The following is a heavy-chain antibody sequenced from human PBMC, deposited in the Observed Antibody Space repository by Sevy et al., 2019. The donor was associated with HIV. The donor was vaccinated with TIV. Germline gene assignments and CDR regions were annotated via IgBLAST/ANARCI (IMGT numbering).Heavy chain of an antibody. J-gene: IGHJ6*02. D-gene: IGHD3-22*01. CDR1: GFTFSTYS. Sequence: GGSLRLSCAVSGFTFSTYSMTWVRQAPGKGLEWVSSISGSSAYIHYADSLKGRFTISRDNAKNSVFLQMNSLRAEETAVYYCARQYYYDTSGYYTGPMDVWGQGTTVTVSS. V-gene: IGHV3-21*01. CDR3: ARQYYYDTSGYYTGPMDV. CDR2: ISGSSAYI.